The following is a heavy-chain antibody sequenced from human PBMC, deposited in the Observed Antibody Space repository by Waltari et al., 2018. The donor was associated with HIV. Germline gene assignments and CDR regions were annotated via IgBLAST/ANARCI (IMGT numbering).Heavy chain of an antibody. CDR1: GFTFSNAW. V-gene: IGHV3-15*01. J-gene: IGHJ6*02. D-gene: IGHD2-2*01. Sequence: EVQLVESGGGLVKPGGSLRLSCAASGFTFSNAWMSWVRQAPGKGLEWVGRIKSKTDGGTTDYAAPVKGRFTISRDDSKNTLYLQMNSLKTEDTAVYYCTTPVPAAKVYYYGMDVWGQGTTVTVSS. CDR2: IKSKTDGGTT. CDR3: TTPVPAAKVYYYGMDV.